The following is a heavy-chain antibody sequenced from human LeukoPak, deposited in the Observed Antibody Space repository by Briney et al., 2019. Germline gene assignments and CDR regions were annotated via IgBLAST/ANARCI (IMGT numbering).Heavy chain of an antibody. Sequence: PGGSLRLSCAASGFTFSSYEMNWVRQAPGKGLEWVPYISSSGSTIYYADSVKGRFTISRDNAKNSLYLQMNSLRAEDTAVYYCARDRRGAPRDYWGQGTLVTVSS. V-gene: IGHV3-48*03. CDR2: ISSSGSTI. D-gene: IGHD4/OR15-4a*01. CDR3: ARDRRGAPRDY. J-gene: IGHJ4*02. CDR1: GFTFSSYE.